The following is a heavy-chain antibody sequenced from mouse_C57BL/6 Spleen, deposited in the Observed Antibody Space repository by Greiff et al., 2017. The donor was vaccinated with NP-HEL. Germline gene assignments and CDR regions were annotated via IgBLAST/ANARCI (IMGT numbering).Heavy chain of an antibody. CDR1: GYTFTDYS. V-gene: IGHV1-18*01. D-gene: IGHD2-3*01. J-gene: IGHJ1*03. CDR2: INPNNGGT. CDR3: ARAGDDEDEDWYFDV. Sequence: SGPELVKPGASVKLPCKASGYTFTDYSMHWVKQSPGKGLEWIGDINPNNGGTIYNEKFKGKATLTVDKSSSTAYMQLRSLTSEDTAVDDCARAGDDEDEDWYFDVWGTGTTVTVSS.